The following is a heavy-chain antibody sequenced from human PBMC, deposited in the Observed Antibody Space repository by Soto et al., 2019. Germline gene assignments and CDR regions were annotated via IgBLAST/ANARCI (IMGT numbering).Heavy chain of an antibody. V-gene: IGHV1-46*01. CDR1: GYTFTNYY. J-gene: IGHJ4*02. CDR2: INPSGGST. Sequence: QAQLVQSGAEVKKPGASVKVSCKASGYTFTNYYIHGVRQAPGQGLEWMGIINPSGGSTSYAQRFRGRVTMTRDTSTSTVYMDLSGLRSEDTAVYYCAREDLISMRDYYFTYWGQGSMVTVSS. D-gene: IGHD3-22*01. CDR3: AREDLISMRDYYFTY.